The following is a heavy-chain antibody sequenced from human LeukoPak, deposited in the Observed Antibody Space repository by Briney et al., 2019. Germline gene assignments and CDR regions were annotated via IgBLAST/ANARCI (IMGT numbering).Heavy chain of an antibody. CDR3: ARGDCSSTSCCPYYYYYGMDV. CDR1: GGSISSGGYY. V-gene: IGHV4-31*03. J-gene: IGHJ6*02. Sequence: KTSQTLSLTCTVSGGSISSGGYYWSWIRQHPGKGLEWIGYIYYSGSTYYNPSLKSRVTISVDTSKNQFSLKLSSVTAADTAVYYCARGDCSSTSCCPYYYYYGMDVWGQGTTVTVSS. D-gene: IGHD2-2*01. CDR2: IYYSGST.